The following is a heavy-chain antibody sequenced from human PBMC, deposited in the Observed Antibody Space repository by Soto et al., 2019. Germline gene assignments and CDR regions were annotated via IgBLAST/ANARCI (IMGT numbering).Heavy chain of an antibody. J-gene: IGHJ3*01. CDR1: GFSVNANY. Sequence: EVQLEESGGDLVQPGGSLRLSCAASGFSVNANYMTWVRQAPGKGLEWVSIIYNSGSTFYADSVKGRFTISSLTSKNTLFLQMNNLRPEDTAVYYCARGGYSSGWYHGAFDVWGQGTMVTVSS. V-gene: IGHV3-53*04. CDR2: IYNSGST. D-gene: IGHD6-19*01. CDR3: ARGGYSSGWYHGAFDV.